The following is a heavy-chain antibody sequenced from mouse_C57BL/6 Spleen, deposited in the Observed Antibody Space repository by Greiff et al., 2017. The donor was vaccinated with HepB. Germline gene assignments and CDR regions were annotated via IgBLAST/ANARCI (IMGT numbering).Heavy chain of an antibody. D-gene: IGHD1-1*01. CDR1: GYAFTNYL. CDR2: INPGSGGT. CDR3: ARFEGPGAVDY. V-gene: IGHV1-54*01. Sequence: VQRVESGAELVRPGTSVKVSCKASGYAFTNYLIEWVKQRPGQGLEWIGVINPGSGGTNYNEKFKGKATLTADKSSSTAYMQLSSLTSEDSAVYFCARFEGPGAVDYWGQGTSVTVSS. J-gene: IGHJ4*01.